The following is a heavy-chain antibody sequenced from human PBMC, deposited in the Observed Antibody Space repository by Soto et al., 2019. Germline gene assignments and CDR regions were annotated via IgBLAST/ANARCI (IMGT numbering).Heavy chain of an antibody. CDR1: GGPISSGGYY. CDR2: IYYSGTT. J-gene: IGHJ6*02. V-gene: IGHV4-31*03. D-gene: IGHD3-16*01. CDR3: GRDRRWGSGGMDV. Sequence: LSLTFTVSGGPISSGGYYLSWIRQHPGTGVEWSGYIYYSGTTYSDPSIKSRFTISVNSSKTQFSLKLSSVTDEATAVYYWGRDRRWGSGGMDVWGQGTTVTVSS.